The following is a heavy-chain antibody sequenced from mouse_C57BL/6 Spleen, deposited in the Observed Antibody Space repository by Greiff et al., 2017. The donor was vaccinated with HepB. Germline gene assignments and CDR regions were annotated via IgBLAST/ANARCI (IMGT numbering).Heavy chain of an antibody. V-gene: IGHV10-3*01. Sequence: EVQRVESGGGLVQPKGSLKLSCAASGFTFNTYAMHWVRQAPGKGLEWVARIRNKSSNNATYYADSVKNRFTISRDDSQSMLYLQMNNLKTEDTAMYYCVRESSSHWYVDVWGTGTTVTVSS. CDR3: VRESSSHWYVDV. J-gene: IGHJ1*03. CDR1: GFTFNTYA. D-gene: IGHD1-1*01. CDR2: IRNKSSNNAT.